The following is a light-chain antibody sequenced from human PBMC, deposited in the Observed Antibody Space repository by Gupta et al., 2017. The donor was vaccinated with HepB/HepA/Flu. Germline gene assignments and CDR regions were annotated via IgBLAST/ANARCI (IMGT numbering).Light chain of an antibody. J-gene: IGKJ1*01. CDR2: RPS. V-gene: IGKV3-20*01. CDR3: QQHVTLPWT. Sequence: EIVLTQSPGTLSLSPGERATRSCRARQSASSIYLAWYHQKSGQAPSLLICRPSSRHTAIPDRFSRSGSAADLSLMSSRLAPDDFAVYYFQQHVTLPWTFGQGTKLEFK. CDR1: QSASSIY.